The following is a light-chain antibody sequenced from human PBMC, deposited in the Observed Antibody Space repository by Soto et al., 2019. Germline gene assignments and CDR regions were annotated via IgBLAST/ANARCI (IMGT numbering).Light chain of an antibody. Sequence: DIQMTQSPSSLSASVGDRVTITCRASQTISTYLNWYQQNPGKAPKLLIYAASNLQNGVPSRFSGSVSGTDCTLTISSLQPEDFATYYCQKSSSIPYTFGQGTKLEIK. V-gene: IGKV1-39*01. CDR2: AAS. J-gene: IGKJ2*01. CDR3: QKSSSIPYT. CDR1: QTISTY.